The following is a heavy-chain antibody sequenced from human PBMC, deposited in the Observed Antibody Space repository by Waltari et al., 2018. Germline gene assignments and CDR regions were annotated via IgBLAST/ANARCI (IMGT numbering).Heavy chain of an antibody. J-gene: IGHJ4*02. Sequence: EVQLVESGGGLVKPGGSLRLSCAASGFTFRDYSMNWVRQAPGKGRGGVAGMRGPSSALRYAESMKGRFTISRDNAENSLCLQMNSLRVEDTAVYYCAREGESGWQWLPLYWGQGTQVTVSS. D-gene: IGHD6-19*01. CDR1: GFTFRDYS. CDR3: AREGESGWQWLPLY. V-gene: IGHV3-21*02. CDR2: MRGPSSAL.